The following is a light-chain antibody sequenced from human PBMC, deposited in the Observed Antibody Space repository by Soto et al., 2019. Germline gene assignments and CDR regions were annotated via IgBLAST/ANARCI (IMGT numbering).Light chain of an antibody. J-gene: IGKJ5*01. CDR3: QQSDSLPIT. CDR2: DAS. V-gene: IGKV1-33*01. CDR1: QDISNY. Sequence: DIQMTQSPSSLSASVGDRVTITCRASQDISNYLNWYQQRPGKAPKLLIYDASNLERGAPSRFNGTRCGTHFIFAITSLQPQYGATYYCQQSDSLPITFGQGTRLEI.